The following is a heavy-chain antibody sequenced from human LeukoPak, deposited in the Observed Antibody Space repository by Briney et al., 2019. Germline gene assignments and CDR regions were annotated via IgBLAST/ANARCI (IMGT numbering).Heavy chain of an antibody. D-gene: IGHD6-25*01. CDR3: ASKAAEFYFDS. Sequence: GGSLRLSCAASGFTFTSYNMNWVRQAPGKGLEWVSAISGSGGSTYYADSVKGRFTISRDDSKNTLYLQMSSLKPEDTAVYFCASKAAEFYFDSWGQGTLVTVSS. CDR2: ISGSGGST. V-gene: IGHV3-23*01. J-gene: IGHJ4*02. CDR1: GFTFTSYN.